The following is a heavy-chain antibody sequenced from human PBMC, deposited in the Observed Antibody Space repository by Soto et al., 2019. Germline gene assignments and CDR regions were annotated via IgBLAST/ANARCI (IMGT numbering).Heavy chain of an antibody. Sequence: QVQLVESGGGVVQPGRSLRLSCAASGFTFSSYAMHWVRQAPGKGLEWVAVISYDGSNKYYADSVKGRFTISRDNSKNTLYLQMNSLRAEDTAVYYCARGSFRFGELLYYWGQGTLVTVSS. CDR2: ISYDGSNK. J-gene: IGHJ4*02. D-gene: IGHD3-10*01. CDR1: GFTFSSYA. CDR3: ARGSFRFGELLYY. V-gene: IGHV3-30-3*01.